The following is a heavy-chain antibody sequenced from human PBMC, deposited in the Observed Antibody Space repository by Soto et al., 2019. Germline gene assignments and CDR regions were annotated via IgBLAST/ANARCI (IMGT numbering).Heavy chain of an antibody. Sequence: SETLSLTCTVSGGSISSSSYYWGWIRQPPGKGLEWIGSIYYSGSTYYNPSLKSRVTISVDTSKNQFSLKLSSVTAADTAVYYSERNDINTVTTFDYWGQGTLVTVSS. D-gene: IGHD4-4*01. CDR1: GGSISSSSYY. V-gene: IGHV4-39*01. CDR3: ERNDINTVTTFDY. CDR2: IYYSGST. J-gene: IGHJ4*02.